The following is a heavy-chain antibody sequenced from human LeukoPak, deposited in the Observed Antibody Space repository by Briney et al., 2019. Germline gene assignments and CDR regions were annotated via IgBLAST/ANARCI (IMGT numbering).Heavy chain of an antibody. V-gene: IGHV1-69*13. J-gene: IGHJ4*02. CDR1: GYTFTSYG. D-gene: IGHD3-10*01. Sequence: SVKVSCKASGYTFTSYGISWVRQAPGQGLEWMGGIIPIFGTANYAQKFQGRVTITADESTSTAYMELSSLRSEDTAVYYCARETVYYGSGSYMDYWGQGTLVTVSS. CDR3: ARETVYYGSGSYMDY. CDR2: IIPIFGTA.